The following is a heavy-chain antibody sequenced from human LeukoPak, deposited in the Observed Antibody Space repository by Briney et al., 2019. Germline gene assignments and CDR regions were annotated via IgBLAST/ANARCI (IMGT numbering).Heavy chain of an antibody. CDR3: ARVEDYDILTGFDY. Sequence: GGSLRLSCAASGFTFSSYWMSWVCQAPGKGLEWVANIKQDGREKYSVDSVKGRFTISRDNAKNSLYLQMNSLRAEDTAVYYCARVEDYDILTGFDYWGQGTLVTVSS. D-gene: IGHD3-9*01. CDR2: IKQDGREK. J-gene: IGHJ4*02. CDR1: GFTFSSYW. V-gene: IGHV3-7*01.